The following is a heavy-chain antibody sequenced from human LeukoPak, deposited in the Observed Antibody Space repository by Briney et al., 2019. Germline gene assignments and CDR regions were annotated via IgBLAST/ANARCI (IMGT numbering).Heavy chain of an antibody. D-gene: IGHD3-22*01. CDR1: GFTFSSYA. J-gene: IGHJ4*02. Sequence: GRSLRLSCAASGFTFSSYAMSWVRQAPGKGLEWVSAISGSGGSTYYADSVKGRFTISRDNSKNTLYLQMHSLRAEDTAVYFCAKMDSSGYTYFDYWGQGILVTVSS. CDR3: AKMDSSGYTYFDY. V-gene: IGHV3-23*01. CDR2: ISGSGGST.